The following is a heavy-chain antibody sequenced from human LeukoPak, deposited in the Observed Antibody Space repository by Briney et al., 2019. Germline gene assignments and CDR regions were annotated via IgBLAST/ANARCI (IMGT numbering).Heavy chain of an antibody. V-gene: IGHV1-18*04. Sequence: GASVKVSCKASGYSFTSYYMHWVRQAPGQGLEWMAWISAYNGNTDYAQNLRGRVTMTTDTSTSTAYMELRSLRSDDTAVYYCARDLVDGSGTYYNDSPDYWGQGTLVTVSS. CDR2: ISAYNGNT. D-gene: IGHD3-10*01. CDR1: GYSFTSYY. CDR3: ARDLVDGSGTYYNDSPDY. J-gene: IGHJ4*02.